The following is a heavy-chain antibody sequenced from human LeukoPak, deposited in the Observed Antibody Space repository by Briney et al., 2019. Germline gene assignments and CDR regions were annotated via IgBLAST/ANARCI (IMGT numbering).Heavy chain of an antibody. CDR3: ARAVTSHYFDY. D-gene: IGHD4-17*01. CDR1: GGSISSGYY. Sequence: PSETLSLTCSVSGGSISSGYYWSWIRQHPGKGLEWIGYIYYSGSTYYNPSLKSRVTISLDTSKKQFSLKLSSVTAADTAVYYRARAVTSHYFDYWGQGTLVTVSS. CDR2: IYYSGST. J-gene: IGHJ4*02. V-gene: IGHV4-31*03.